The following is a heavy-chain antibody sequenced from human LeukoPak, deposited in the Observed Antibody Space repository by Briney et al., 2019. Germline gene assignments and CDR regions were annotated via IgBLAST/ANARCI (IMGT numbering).Heavy chain of an antibody. CDR1: GYIFTSYW. J-gene: IGHJ4*02. CDR3: ARLQGTYASGWYHFDS. V-gene: IGHV5-10-1*01. CDR2: IDPSDSYT. Sequence: GESLKISCKGSGYIFTSYWIRWVRQVPGKGLEWMGRIDPSDSYTKFSPSFQGHVTMSADKSISTAFLQWSSLKASDTAMYYCARLQGTYASGWYHFDSWSQGTLVTVSS. D-gene: IGHD6-19*01.